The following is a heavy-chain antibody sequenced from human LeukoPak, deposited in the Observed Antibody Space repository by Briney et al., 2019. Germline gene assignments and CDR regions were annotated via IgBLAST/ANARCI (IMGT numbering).Heavy chain of an antibody. V-gene: IGHV4-4*07. J-gene: IGHJ3*02. CDR1: AASIGSFY. D-gene: IGHD2-8*01. CDR3: ASGVEASGVGFYAFDI. CDR2: LYNGGDT. Sequence: SETLSLTCTVSAASIGSFYWSWIRQPAGKGLEWIGRLYNGGDTNYSPSLRSRVTIPVDTSKNQFSLKLNSVTAADTAVYYCASGVEASGVGFYAFDIWGQGTVVTVSS.